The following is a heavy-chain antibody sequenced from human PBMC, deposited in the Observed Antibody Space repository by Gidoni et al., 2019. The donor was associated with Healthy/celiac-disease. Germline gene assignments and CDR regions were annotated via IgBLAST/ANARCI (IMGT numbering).Heavy chain of an antibody. V-gene: IGHV4-31*03. D-gene: IGHD3-3*01. CDR3: ARAPVYDFWSGYSTAPYYYYGMDV. CDR1: GGSISSGGDY. CDR2: IDYSGST. Sequence: QVQLQESGPGLVKPSQTMSLTCTVSGGSISSGGDYWSWIRQHPGKGLEWIGYIDYSGSTYYNPSLKSRVTISVDTSKNQFSLKLSSVTAADTSVYYCARAPVYDFWSGYSTAPYYYYGMDVWGQGTTVTVSS. J-gene: IGHJ6*02.